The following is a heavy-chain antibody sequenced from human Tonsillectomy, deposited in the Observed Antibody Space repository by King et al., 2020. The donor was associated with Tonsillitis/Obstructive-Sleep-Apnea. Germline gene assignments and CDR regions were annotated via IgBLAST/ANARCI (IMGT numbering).Heavy chain of an antibody. CDR2: ISYDGSNK. D-gene: IGHD3-10*01. Sequence: QLVQSGGGVVQPGRSLRLSCAASGFTFSSYAMHWVRQATGKGLEWVAVISYDGSNKYYADSVKSRFTISRDNSKNTLYLQMNSLRAEDTAVYYCARDGENFDYWGQGTLVTVSS. J-gene: IGHJ4*02. V-gene: IGHV3-30*04. CDR3: ARDGENFDY. CDR1: GFTFSSYA.